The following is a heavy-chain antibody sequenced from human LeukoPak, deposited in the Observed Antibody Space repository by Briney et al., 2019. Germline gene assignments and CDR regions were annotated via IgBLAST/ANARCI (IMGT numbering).Heavy chain of an antibody. Sequence: SETLSLTCTVSGGSISSYYWSWIRQPAGKGLEWIGRIYTSGSTNYNPSLKSRVTMSVDTSKNQFSLKLSSVTAADTAVYYCARGIYDSSGYRESALNFDYWGLGTLVTVSS. J-gene: IGHJ4*02. CDR3: ARGIYDSSGYRESALNFDY. V-gene: IGHV4-4*07. CDR2: IYTSGST. D-gene: IGHD3-22*01. CDR1: GGSISSYY.